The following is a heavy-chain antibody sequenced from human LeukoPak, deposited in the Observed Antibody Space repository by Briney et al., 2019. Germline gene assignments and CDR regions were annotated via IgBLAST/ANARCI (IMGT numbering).Heavy chain of an antibody. J-gene: IGHJ4*02. CDR1: GFTFSSYA. V-gene: IGHV3-64D*09. CDR2: TGSNGGSA. D-gene: IGHD6-13*01. CDR3: AKDVLSIAAAGTHFDY. Sequence: GGSLRLSCSASGFTFSSYAMHWVRQAPGKGLEYVSGTGSNGGSAYYTDSLRGRFTISRDNSKNTLFLQMSSLRPEDTAVYYCAKDVLSIAAAGTHFDYWGQGTLVTVSS.